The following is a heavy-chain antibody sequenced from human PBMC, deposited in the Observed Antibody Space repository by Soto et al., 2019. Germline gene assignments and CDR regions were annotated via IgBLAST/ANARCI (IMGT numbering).Heavy chain of an antibody. Sequence: PGGSLRLSCAASGFTFSDYYMSWIRQAPGKGLEWVSYISSSGSTIYYADSVKGRFTISRDNAKNSLYLQMNSMRAEDTAVYYCARDSSADRGWFDPWGQGTLVTVSS. CDR1: GFTFSDYY. CDR2: ISSSGSTI. V-gene: IGHV3-11*01. CDR3: ARDSSADRGWFDP. D-gene: IGHD3-22*01. J-gene: IGHJ5*02.